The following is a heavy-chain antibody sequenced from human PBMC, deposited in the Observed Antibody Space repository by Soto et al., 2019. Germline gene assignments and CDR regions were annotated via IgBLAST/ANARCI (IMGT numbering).Heavy chain of an antibody. CDR1: GGSFSGYY. V-gene: IGHV4-34*01. J-gene: IGHJ6*02. CDR2: IHHSGST. Sequence: SETLSLTCAVSGGSFSGYYWRWIRQPPGKGLAWLGEIHHSGSTNYNPSLKSRVTISVDTSKNQFSLKLSSVTAADTAVYYCVRDYYYYGMDVWGQGTTVTVS. CDR3: VRDYYYYGMDV.